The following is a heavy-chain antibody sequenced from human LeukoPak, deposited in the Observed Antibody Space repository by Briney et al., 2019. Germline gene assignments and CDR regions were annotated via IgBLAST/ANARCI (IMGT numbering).Heavy chain of an antibody. Sequence: GGSLRLSCAASGFTLSTYAMSWVRQAPGKGLEWVSVICGSGGSTYYADSVQGRFTVSRDNSKNTLFLQINSLRAEDTAVYYCAKAEGYTCASYFDYWGQGALVTVSS. J-gene: IGHJ4*02. V-gene: IGHV3-23*01. CDR3: AKAEGYTCASYFDY. CDR2: ICGSGGST. D-gene: IGHD5-18*01. CDR1: GFTLSTYA.